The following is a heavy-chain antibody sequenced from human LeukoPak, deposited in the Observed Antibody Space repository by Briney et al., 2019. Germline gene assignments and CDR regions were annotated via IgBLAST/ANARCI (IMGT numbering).Heavy chain of an antibody. J-gene: IGHJ4*02. CDR2: IKQDGSEK. D-gene: IGHD3-10*01. V-gene: IGHV3-7*01. CDR1: GFPFSSYW. CDR3: ARTIRGY. Sequence: GGSLRLSCAASGFPFSSYWMSWVRQAPGKGLEWVANIKQDGSEKYYVDSVKGRFTISRDNAKNSLYLQMNSLRAEDTAVYYCARTIRGYWGQGTLVTVSS.